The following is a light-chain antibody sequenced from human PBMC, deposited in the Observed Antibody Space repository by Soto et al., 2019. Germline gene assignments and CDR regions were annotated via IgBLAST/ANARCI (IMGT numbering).Light chain of an antibody. CDR2: DVS. CDR3: SSYAGSNNLV. J-gene: IGLJ1*01. Sequence: QSVLTQPPSASGSLGQSVTISCTGTSSDVGGYNYVSWYQQHPGKAPKLLIYDVSHRPSGVPDRFSGSNSGNTASLTVSGLQAEDEADYYCSSYAGSNNLVFGTGTKLTVL. V-gene: IGLV2-8*01. CDR1: SSDVGGYNY.